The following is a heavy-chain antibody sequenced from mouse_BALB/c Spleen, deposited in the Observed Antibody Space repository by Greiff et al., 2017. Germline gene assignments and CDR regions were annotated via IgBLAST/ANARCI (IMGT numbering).Heavy chain of an antibody. D-gene: IGHD2-4*01. CDR2: ISYDGSN. CDR1: GYSITSGYY. V-gene: IGHV3-6*02. J-gene: IGHJ3*01. CDR3: ARIYYDYAFAY. Sequence: VQLKESGPGLVKPSQSLSLTCSVTGYSITSGYYWNWIRQFPGNKLEWMGYISYDGSNNYNPSLKNRISITRDTSKNQFFLKLNSVTTEDTATYYCARIYYDYAFAYWGQGTLVTVSA.